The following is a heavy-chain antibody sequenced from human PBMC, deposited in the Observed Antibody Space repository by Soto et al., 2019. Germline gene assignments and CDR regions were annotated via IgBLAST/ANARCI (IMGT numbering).Heavy chain of an antibody. CDR1: GGSLSGYY. J-gene: IGHJ4*02. CDR2: ISHSGSA. Sequence: LSLTCAVYGGSLSGYYWSWIRQPPGQGLEWIGDISHSGSANYNPSLKTRVTMSVDTSSNQLSLRLTSVTAADSATYYCARAPGDYPDYWGPGTLVTVSS. D-gene: IGHD4-17*01. V-gene: IGHV4-34*01. CDR3: ARAPGDYPDY.